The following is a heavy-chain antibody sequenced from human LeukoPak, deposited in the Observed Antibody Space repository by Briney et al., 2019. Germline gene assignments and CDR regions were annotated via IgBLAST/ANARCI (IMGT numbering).Heavy chain of an antibody. D-gene: IGHD2-2*01. CDR3: AKAKYQAGYDQ. Sequence: GGSLRLSCAASGFTFSNHWMHWVRQVPGKGLVWVSRINSDGSNIKYADSVKGRFTISRDNSKNTLYLQMNSLRAEDTAVYYCAKAKYQAGYDQWGQGTLVTVSS. CDR2: INSDGSNI. J-gene: IGHJ4*02. V-gene: IGHV3-74*03. CDR1: GFTFSNHW.